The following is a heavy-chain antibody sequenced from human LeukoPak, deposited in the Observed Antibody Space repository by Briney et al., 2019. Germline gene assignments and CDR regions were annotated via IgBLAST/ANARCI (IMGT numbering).Heavy chain of an antibody. CDR1: GFTFCNFW. CDR3: AREGGRDIVVVPAAVSSWFDP. J-gene: IGHJ5*02. Sequence: PGGSLRLSCAPPGFTFCNFWMSWGRQAQGKGLERVANIKKDESEKYYVDSVKGRFTISRDNAKNSLYLQMNSLRAEDTAVYYCAREGGRDIVVVPAAVSSWFDPWGQGTLVTVSS. V-gene: IGHV3-7*01. D-gene: IGHD2-2*01. CDR2: IKKDESEK.